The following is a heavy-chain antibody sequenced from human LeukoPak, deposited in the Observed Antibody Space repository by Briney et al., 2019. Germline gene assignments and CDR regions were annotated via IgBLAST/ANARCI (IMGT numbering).Heavy chain of an antibody. CDR2: IWYDGRNK. V-gene: IGHV3-33*01. CDR1: GFTFSTYG. J-gene: IGHJ5*02. CDR3: ARDRVEYSTGWYMSS. D-gene: IGHD6-19*01. Sequence: GGSLRLSCTASGFTFSTYGMHWVRQAPGKGLEWVAVIWYDGRNKYYADSVKGRLIISRDNSKNTLFLQMNSLRAEDTAVYYCARDRVEYSTGWYMSSWGQGTLVTVSS.